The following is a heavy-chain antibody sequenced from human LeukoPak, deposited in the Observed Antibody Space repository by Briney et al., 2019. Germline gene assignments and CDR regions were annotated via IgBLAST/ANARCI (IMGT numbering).Heavy chain of an antibody. D-gene: IGHD3-3*01. V-gene: IGHV3-43*02. CDR3: AKDLNYDFWSGLGN. Sequence: GGSLRLSCAASGFTFDDYAMHWVRQAPGKGLEWVSLISGDGGSTYYGDSVKGRFTISRDNSKNSLYLQMNSLGTEDTALYYCAKDLNYDFWSGLGNWGQGTLVTVSS. CDR2: ISGDGGST. J-gene: IGHJ4*02. CDR1: GFTFDDYA.